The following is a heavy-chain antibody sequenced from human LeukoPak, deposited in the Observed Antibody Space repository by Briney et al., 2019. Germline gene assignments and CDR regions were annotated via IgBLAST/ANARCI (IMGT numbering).Heavy chain of an antibody. D-gene: IGHD3/OR15-3a*01. Sequence: KSSETLSLTCTVSGYSISSGYYWGWIRQPPGKGLEWIGSNYHSGSTYYNPSLKSRVTISVDTSKNQFSLKLSSVTAADTAVYYCARDFGTGTDFNWFDPWGQGTLVTVSS. CDR3: ARDFGTGTDFNWFDP. J-gene: IGHJ5*02. CDR1: GYSISSGYY. CDR2: NYHSGST. V-gene: IGHV4-38-2*02.